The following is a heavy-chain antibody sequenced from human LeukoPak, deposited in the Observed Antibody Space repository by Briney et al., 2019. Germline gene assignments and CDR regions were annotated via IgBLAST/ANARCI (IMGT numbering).Heavy chain of an antibody. V-gene: IGHV3-74*01. J-gene: IGHJ5*02. CDR1: GLSLSGYW. CDR3: ARDPRNVGLAP. CDR2: NNGDGSTT. D-gene: IGHD2-15*01. Sequence: GGSLRLSCVASGLSLSGYWMYWVRQAPGKGLMYISRNNGDGSTTNYADVVKGRFTMSRDNVKNTLYLQMNSLRVEDTAVYYCARDPRNVGLAPWGQGTLVTVSS.